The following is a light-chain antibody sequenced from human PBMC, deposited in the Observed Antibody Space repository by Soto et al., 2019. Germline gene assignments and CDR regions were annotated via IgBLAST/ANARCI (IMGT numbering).Light chain of an antibody. Sequence: QSALTQPPSVSAAPGQKVTISCSGSSSNIGNNYVSWYQQLPATAPKLLIYGNNKRPTGIPDRFSGSKSGTSATVGSSRLQTGDEGDYYCRTWDRRLSASVFGSWTKFALL. V-gene: IGLV1-51*02. CDR1: SSNIGNNY. J-gene: IGLJ1*01. CDR2: GNN. CDR3: RTWDRRLSASV.